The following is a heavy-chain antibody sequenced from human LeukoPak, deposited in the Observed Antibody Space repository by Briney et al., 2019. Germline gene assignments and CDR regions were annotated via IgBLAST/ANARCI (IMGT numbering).Heavy chain of an antibody. CDR1: GYTFTNYA. Sequence: ASVKVSCKASGYTFTNYAMNGVRQAPGQGLEWMGWINTNTGNPTYAQGFTGRFVFSLDTYVSTAYLQISSLKAEDTAVYYCARGYSSSWYWFDPWGQGTLVTVSS. D-gene: IGHD6-13*01. CDR2: INTNTGNP. CDR3: ARGYSSSWYWFDP. J-gene: IGHJ5*02. V-gene: IGHV7-4-1*02.